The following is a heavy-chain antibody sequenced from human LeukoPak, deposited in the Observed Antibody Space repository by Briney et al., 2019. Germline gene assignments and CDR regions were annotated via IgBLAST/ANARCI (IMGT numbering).Heavy chain of an antibody. CDR1: GGSISSSSYY. D-gene: IGHD3-22*01. J-gene: IGHJ4*02. V-gene: IGHV4-39*07. CDR2: IYYSGST. CDR3: ATLGFSSGYYYYFDH. Sequence: PSETLSLTCTVSGGSISSSSYYWGWIRQPPGKGLEWIGSIYYSGSTYYHPSLKSRVTISVDTSKNQFSLKLSSVTAADTAVYYCATLGFSSGYYYYFDHWGQGTLVTVSS.